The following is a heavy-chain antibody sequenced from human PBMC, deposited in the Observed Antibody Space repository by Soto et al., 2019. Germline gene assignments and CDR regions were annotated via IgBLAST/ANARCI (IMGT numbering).Heavy chain of an antibody. Sequence: GGSLRLSCAASGVTFSSYAMHWVRQAPGKGLEWVAVISYDGSNKYYADSVKGRFTISRDNSKNTLYLQMNSLRAEDTAVYYCARDRNYYDSSGYFGYFDYWGQGTLVTVSS. D-gene: IGHD3-22*01. CDR2: ISYDGSNK. CDR3: ARDRNYYDSSGYFGYFDY. J-gene: IGHJ4*02. V-gene: IGHV3-30-3*01. CDR1: GVTFSSYA.